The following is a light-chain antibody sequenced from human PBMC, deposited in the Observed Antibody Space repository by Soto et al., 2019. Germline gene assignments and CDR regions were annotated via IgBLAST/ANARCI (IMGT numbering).Light chain of an antibody. CDR1: QSISIY. J-gene: IGKJ1*01. CDR3: QQSSSTLGT. Sequence: DIQMTQSPSSLSASVGDRVTITCRASQSISIYLNWYQQKPGTVPKLLIYAASTLQSGVPSRFRGSGSGTDFTLTISSLQPEDFATYYCQQSSSTLGTFGQGTKVEIK. CDR2: AAS. V-gene: IGKV1-39*01.